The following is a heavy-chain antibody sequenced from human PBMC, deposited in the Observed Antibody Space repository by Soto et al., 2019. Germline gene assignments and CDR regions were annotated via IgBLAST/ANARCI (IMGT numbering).Heavy chain of an antibody. V-gene: IGHV3-9*01. Sequence: GGSLRLSCAASGFTFDDYAMHWVRQAPGKGLEWVSGISWNSGSIGYADSVKGRFTISRDNAKNSLYLQMNSLRAEDTALYYCAKVPGRRRQLVNSYYYGMDVWGQGTTVTVSS. D-gene: IGHD6-6*01. CDR2: ISWNSGSI. CDR3: AKVPGRRRQLVNSYYYGMDV. J-gene: IGHJ6*02. CDR1: GFTFDDYA.